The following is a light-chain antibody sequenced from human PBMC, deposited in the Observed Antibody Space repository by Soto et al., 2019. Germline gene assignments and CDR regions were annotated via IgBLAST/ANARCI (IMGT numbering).Light chain of an antibody. CDR2: EVN. J-gene: IGLJ2*01. V-gene: IGLV2-14*01. CDR3: NSFTTSSTRI. Sequence: QSALTQPASVSGSPGQSITISCTGTRSDVGGYNYISWYQQHPGKVPKLLIYEVNNRPSGVSNRFSGSKSGNTASLTISGLQAEDEADYYCNSFTTSSTRIFGGGPKVTVL. CDR1: RSDVGGYNY.